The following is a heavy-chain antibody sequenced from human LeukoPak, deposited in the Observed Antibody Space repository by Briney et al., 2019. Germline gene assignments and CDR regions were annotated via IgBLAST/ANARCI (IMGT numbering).Heavy chain of an antibody. CDR3: ARLGLEVGGPNWFDP. V-gene: IGHV3-7*01. Sequence: GGSLRLSCAASGFTFSSYWMSWVRQAPGKGLEWVANIKQDGSEKYYVDSVKGRFTISRDNAKNSLYLQMNSLRVEDTAVYYCARLGLEVGGPNWFDPWGQGTLVTVSS. J-gene: IGHJ5*02. CDR1: GFTFSSYW. CDR2: IKQDGSEK. D-gene: IGHD1-1*01.